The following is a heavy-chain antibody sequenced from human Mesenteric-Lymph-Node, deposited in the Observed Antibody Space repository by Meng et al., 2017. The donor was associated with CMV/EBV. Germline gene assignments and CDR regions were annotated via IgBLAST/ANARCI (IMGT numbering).Heavy chain of an antibody. Sequence: SETLSLTCTVSGVSITSSNDHWAWIRQPPGKGLEWIGTIYYTGSSFHSPSLSSRVTISVDTSKNQLSLKLSSVTAADTAVYYCARTGGVAEYFQDWGQGTLVTVSS. CDR3: ARTGGVAEYFQD. V-gene: IGHV4-39*01. D-gene: IGHD2-15*01. CDR1: GVSITSSNDH. CDR2: IYYTGSS. J-gene: IGHJ1*01.